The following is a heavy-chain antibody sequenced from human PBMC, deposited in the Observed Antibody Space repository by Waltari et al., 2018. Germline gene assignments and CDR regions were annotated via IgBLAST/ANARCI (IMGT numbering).Heavy chain of an antibody. Sequence: EVQLVESGGGFVQHGGSLRLSCGVPGFRCRNSWMSWIRQAPGKGLEWVAHIKEDGSETYYVDSVKGRFTISRDNDKNSLYLLMTSLRAEDTAVYYCTGWMGTIHNDWGQGTLVTVSS. CDR2: IKEDGSET. D-gene: IGHD3-3*01. CDR3: TGWMGTIHND. J-gene: IGHJ4*02. CDR1: GFRCRNSW. V-gene: IGHV3-7*03.